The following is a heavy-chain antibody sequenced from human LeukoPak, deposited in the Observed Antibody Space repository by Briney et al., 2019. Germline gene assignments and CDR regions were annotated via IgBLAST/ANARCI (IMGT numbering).Heavy chain of an antibody. J-gene: IGHJ4*02. CDR1: GFSFSRYG. Sequence: GGCLRLSCAASGFSFSRYGIHWVRQAPGKGLDWMAVISFDGSDKYYADSVKGRFTISRDNSKNTLYLQMNSLRAEDTAVFYCAKDRRYCSGGSCYYSDYWGQGTLVTVSS. V-gene: IGHV3-30*18. D-gene: IGHD2-15*01. CDR2: ISFDGSDK. CDR3: AKDRRYCSGGSCYYSDY.